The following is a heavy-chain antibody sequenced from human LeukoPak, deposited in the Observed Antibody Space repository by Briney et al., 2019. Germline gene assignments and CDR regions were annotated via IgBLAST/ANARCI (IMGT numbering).Heavy chain of an antibody. J-gene: IGHJ4*02. CDR1: GFTFSSYS. V-gene: IGHV3-21*01. CDR2: ISSSSSYI. Sequence: PGGSLRLSCAASGFTFSSYSMNWVRQAPGKGLEWVSSISSSSSYIYYADSVKGRFTISRDNAKNSPYLQMNSLRAEDTAVYYCARTTVTTPLSDYWGQGTLVTVSS. D-gene: IGHD4-17*01. CDR3: ARTTVTTPLSDY.